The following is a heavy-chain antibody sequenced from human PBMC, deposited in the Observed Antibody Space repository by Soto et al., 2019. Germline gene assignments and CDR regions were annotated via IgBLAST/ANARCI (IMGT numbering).Heavy chain of an antibody. V-gene: IGHV6-1*01. CDR1: GDSVSSNSAA. CDR2: TYYRSKWFY. Sequence: PSQTLSLTCVISGDSVSSNSAAWNWIRQSPSRGLEWLGRTYYRSKWFYDYAVSVKSRITINPDTSKNQFSLQLNSVTPEDTAVYYCAQAAGYISTWFFDYWGQGTLVTVSS. D-gene: IGHD6-13*01. J-gene: IGHJ4*02. CDR3: AQAAGYISTWFFDY.